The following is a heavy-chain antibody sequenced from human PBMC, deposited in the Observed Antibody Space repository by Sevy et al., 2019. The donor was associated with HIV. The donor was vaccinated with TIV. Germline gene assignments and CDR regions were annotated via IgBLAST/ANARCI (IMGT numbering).Heavy chain of an antibody. CDR2: LYLGGST. CDR1: GLIVSSNF. CDR3: ARGKHSSDYYGSFDY. J-gene: IGHJ4*02. D-gene: IGHD6-19*01. V-gene: IGHV3-53*01. Sequence: GGSLRLSCAASGLIVSSNFMSWVRQAPGKGLEWVSVLYLGGSTYYADSLKGRFTISRDDSKNTLYLQMNSLRAEDTAVYFCARGKHSSDYYGSFDYWGQGTLVTVSS.